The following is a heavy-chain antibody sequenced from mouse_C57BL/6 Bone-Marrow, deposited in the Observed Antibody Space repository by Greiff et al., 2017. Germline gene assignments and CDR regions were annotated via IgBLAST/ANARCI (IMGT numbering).Heavy chain of an antibody. V-gene: IGHV5-6*01. CDR1: GFTFSSYG. D-gene: IGHD2-4*01. CDR2: ISSGGSYT. CDR3: ARVWLYYDIDV. Sequence: EVKVVESGGDLVKPGGSLKLSCAASGFTFSSYGMSWVRQTPDRRLEWVATISSGGSYTYYPASVKGRFTLSRDNAKNTLYLQMSSLKSEDTAMYYCARVWLYYDIDVWGTGTSVTVSS. J-gene: IGHJ1*03.